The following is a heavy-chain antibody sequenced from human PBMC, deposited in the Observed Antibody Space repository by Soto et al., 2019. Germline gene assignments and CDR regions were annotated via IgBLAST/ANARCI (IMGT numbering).Heavy chain of an antibody. CDR1: GYTLTELS. CDR3: ATALQYYYGSGSRPPYDY. Sequence: ASVKVSCKVSGYTLTELSMHWVRQAPGKGLEWMGGFDPEDGETIYAQKFQGRVTMTEDTSTDTAYMELSSLRSEDTAVYYCATALQYYYGSGSRPPYDYWGQGTLVTVSS. V-gene: IGHV1-24*01. D-gene: IGHD3-10*01. CDR2: FDPEDGET. J-gene: IGHJ4*02.